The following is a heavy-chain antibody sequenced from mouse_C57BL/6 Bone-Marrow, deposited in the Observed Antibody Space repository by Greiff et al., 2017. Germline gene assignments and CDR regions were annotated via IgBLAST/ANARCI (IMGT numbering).Heavy chain of an antibody. D-gene: IGHD1-1*01. Sequence: EVHLVESGGDLVKPGGSLKLSCAASGFTFSSYGMSWVRQTPDKRLEWVATISSGGSYTYYPDSVKGRLTISRDNAKNTLYLQMSSLKSEDTAMYYCARHDYGSYYWYFDVWGTGTTVTVSS. V-gene: IGHV5-6*01. CDR1: GFTFSSYG. J-gene: IGHJ1*03. CDR2: ISSGGSYT. CDR3: ARHDYGSYYWYFDV.